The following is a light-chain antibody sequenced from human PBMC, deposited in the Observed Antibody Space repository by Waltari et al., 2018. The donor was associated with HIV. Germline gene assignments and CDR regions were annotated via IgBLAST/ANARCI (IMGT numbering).Light chain of an antibody. V-gene: IGLV2-11*01. CDR2: DVS. CDR3: CSYAGKYTWV. J-gene: IGLJ1*01. Sequence: QSALPQPRSAPGSPGPSVTLSCTRPSSDVGDKNYVPWYQQDPGKAPVLLIFDVSQRPSGVPDRFSGSKSGNTASLPISGLQAVDEADYYCCSYAGKYTWVFGTGTKVTVL. CDR1: SSDVGDKNY.